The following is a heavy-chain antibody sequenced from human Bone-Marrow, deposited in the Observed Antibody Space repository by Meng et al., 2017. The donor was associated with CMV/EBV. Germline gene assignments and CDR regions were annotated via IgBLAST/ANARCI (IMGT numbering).Heavy chain of an antibody. Sequence: GESLKISCAASGFTFSSYWMSWVRQAPGKGLEWVANIKQDGSEKYYVDSVKGRFTISRDNAKNSLYLQMNSLRAEDTAVYYCARDTKEGYDFWSGYYRAKYYYYGMDVWGLGTTVTVSS. V-gene: IGHV3-7*01. CDR1: GFTFSSYW. CDR2: IKQDGSEK. CDR3: ARDTKEGYDFWSGYYRAKYYYYGMDV. J-gene: IGHJ6*02. D-gene: IGHD3-3*01.